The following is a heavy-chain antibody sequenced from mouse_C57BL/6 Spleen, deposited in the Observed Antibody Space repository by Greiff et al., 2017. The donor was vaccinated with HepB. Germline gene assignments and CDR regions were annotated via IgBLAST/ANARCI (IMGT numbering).Heavy chain of an antibody. D-gene: IGHD2-4*01. Sequence: VKLQQSGAELVKPGASVKISCKASGYAFSSYWMNWVKQRPGKGLEWIGQIYPGDGDTNYNGKFKGKATLTADKSSSTAYMQLSSLTSEDSAVYFCARSGDYALMDYWGQGTSVTVSS. CDR2: IYPGDGDT. J-gene: IGHJ4*01. CDR1: GYAFSSYW. CDR3: ARSGDYALMDY. V-gene: IGHV1-80*01.